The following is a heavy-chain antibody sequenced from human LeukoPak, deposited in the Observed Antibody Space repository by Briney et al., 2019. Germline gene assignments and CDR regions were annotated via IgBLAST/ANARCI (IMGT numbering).Heavy chain of an antibody. D-gene: IGHD3-10*01. CDR3: ARDRITMVRGDGMDV. CDR1: GFTFSSYE. Sequence: GGSLRLSCAASGFTFSSYEMNWVRQAPGKGLEWVSYISSSGSTIYYADSVKGRFTISRDNAKNSLYLQMNSLRAEDTAVYYCARDRITMVRGDGMDVWGEGTTVTVSS. V-gene: IGHV3-48*03. J-gene: IGHJ6*04. CDR2: ISSSGSTI.